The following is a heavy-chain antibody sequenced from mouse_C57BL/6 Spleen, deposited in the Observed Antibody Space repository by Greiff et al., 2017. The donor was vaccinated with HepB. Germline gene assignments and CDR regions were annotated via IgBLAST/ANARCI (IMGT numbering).Heavy chain of an antibody. CDR1: GFSLTSYG. CDR2: IWRGGST. Sequence: VKLMESGPGLVQPSQSLSITCTVSGFSLTSYGVHWVRQSPGKGLEWLGVIWRGGSTDYNAAFMSRLSITKDNSKSQVFFKMNSLQADDTAIYYCAKKDVPVWAMDYWGQGTSVTVSS. V-gene: IGHV2-5*01. J-gene: IGHJ4*01. CDR3: AKKDVPVWAMDY.